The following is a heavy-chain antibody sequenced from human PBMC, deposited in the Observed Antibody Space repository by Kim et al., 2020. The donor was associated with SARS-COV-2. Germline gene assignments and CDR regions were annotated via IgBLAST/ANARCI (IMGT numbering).Heavy chain of an antibody. V-gene: IGHV4-4*02. CDR3: ARGGSYYPFDY. Sequence: NSNPSLKSRVTISVDKSKNQCSRKLSSVTAADTAVYYCARGGSYYPFDYWGQGTLVTVSS. J-gene: IGHJ4*02. D-gene: IGHD3-10*01.